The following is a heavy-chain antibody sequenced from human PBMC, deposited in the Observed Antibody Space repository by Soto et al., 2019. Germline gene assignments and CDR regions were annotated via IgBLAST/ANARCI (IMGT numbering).Heavy chain of an antibody. D-gene: IGHD3-9*01. V-gene: IGHV3-21*01. J-gene: IGHJ4*02. CDR1: GFTFSSYS. Sequence: GSLRLSCAASGFTFSSYSMNWVRQAPGKGLEWVSSISSSSSYIYYADSVKGRFTISRDNAKNSLYLQMNSLRAEDTAVYYCARRKGVLRYFDWLFPLDYWGQGTLVTVSS. CDR3: ARRKGVLRYFDWLFPLDY. CDR2: ISSSSSYI.